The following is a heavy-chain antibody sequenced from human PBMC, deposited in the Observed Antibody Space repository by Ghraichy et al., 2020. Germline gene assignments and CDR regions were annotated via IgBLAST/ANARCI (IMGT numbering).Heavy chain of an antibody. Sequence: LSLTCAASGFSFSTHAMNWVRQAPGRGLEWVANIKQDGSEKYYVDSVKGRFTISRDNAKNSLYLQMNSLRAEDTAVYYCARVPWLAFDYWGQGTLVTVSS. J-gene: IGHJ4*02. CDR2: IKQDGSEK. V-gene: IGHV3-7*01. CDR1: GFSFSTHA. D-gene: IGHD6-19*01. CDR3: ARVPWLAFDY.